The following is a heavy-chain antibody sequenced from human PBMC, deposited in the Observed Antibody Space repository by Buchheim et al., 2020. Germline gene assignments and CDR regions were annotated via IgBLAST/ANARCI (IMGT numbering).Heavy chain of an antibody. Sequence: EVQLLESGGGLVQPGGSLGLSCTASGFTFTSYAMNWVRQAPGKGLEWVSGISGSGDVPYYADSVKGRFTISRDNSKNTVHLQMNSLRAEDTAEYYCAASLSGTRGRLPYWGHGTL. CDR2: ISGSGDVP. J-gene: IGHJ1*01. CDR3: AASLSGTRGRLPY. V-gene: IGHV3-23*01. D-gene: IGHD6-13*01. CDR1: GFTFTSYA.